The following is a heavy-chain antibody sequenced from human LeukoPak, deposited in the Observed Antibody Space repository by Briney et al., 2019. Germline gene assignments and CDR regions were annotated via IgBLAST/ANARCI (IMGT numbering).Heavy chain of an antibody. CDR2: ISASGANI. V-gene: IGHV3-48*01. J-gene: IGHJ4*02. CDR3: ARVKGTYFDY. CDR1: GFPLSSYS. Sequence: GGSLRLSCTVSGFPLSSYSMNWFRQAPGKGLEWVAYISASGANIYYVDSVMGRFTVSRDNLQSSLFLQMNSPRAEDTAVYYCARVKGTYFDYWGQGALVTVSS. D-gene: IGHD1-1*01.